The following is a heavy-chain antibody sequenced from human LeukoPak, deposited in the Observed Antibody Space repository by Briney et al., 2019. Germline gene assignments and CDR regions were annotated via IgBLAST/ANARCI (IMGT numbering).Heavy chain of an antibody. V-gene: IGHV3-23*01. CDR1: GFTFSSYA. Sequence: GGSLRLSCAASGFTFSSYAMSWVRQAPGKGLEWVSGISGSGGSTYYADSVKGRFTISRDNSKKTLYLQMNGLTAEDTAVYYGAKDSCSGGSCYEDYWGQGTLVTVSP. CDR3: AKDSCSGGSCYEDY. CDR2: ISGSGGST. D-gene: IGHD2-15*01. J-gene: IGHJ4*02.